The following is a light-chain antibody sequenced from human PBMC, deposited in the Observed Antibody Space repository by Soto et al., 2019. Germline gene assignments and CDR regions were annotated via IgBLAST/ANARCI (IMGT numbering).Light chain of an antibody. Sequence: DIPVPHSTSTLTASVADRVTITCGASQSIGTWLAWYQQKPGKAPKLLIFDASTLESGVPSRFSGSGSGTDFTLTISSLQPDDFATYYCQQYSDSSGAFGQGTKVDTK. CDR3: QQYSDSSGA. V-gene: IGKV1-5*01. CDR2: DAS. J-gene: IGKJ1*01. CDR1: QSIGTW.